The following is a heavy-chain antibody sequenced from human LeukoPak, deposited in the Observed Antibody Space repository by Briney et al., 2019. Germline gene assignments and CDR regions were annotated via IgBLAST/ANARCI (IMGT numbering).Heavy chain of an antibody. D-gene: IGHD2-2*02. V-gene: IGHV4-34*01. CDR2: INHSGST. J-gene: IGHJ4*02. Sequence: SETLSLTCAVYGGSFSGYYWSWIRQPPGEGLEWIGEINHSGSTNYNPSLKSRVTISVDTSKNQFSLKLSSVTAADTAVYYCAIRVPAAIMRYWGQGTLVTVSS. CDR3: AIRVPAAIMRY. CDR1: GGSFSGYY.